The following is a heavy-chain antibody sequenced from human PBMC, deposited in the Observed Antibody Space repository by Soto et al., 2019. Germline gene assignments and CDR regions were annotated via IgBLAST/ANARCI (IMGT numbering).Heavy chain of an antibody. Sequence: QVQPQESGPGLVKPSETLSLTCTVSGGSVSSGSYYWSWIRQPPGKGLEWIGYIYYSGSTNYNPSLKSRVTISVDTSKNQFSLKLSSVTAADTAVYYCARGHLTTVTPDYWGQGTLVTVSS. CDR2: IYYSGST. CDR1: GGSVSSGSYY. J-gene: IGHJ4*02. V-gene: IGHV4-61*01. CDR3: ARGHLTTVTPDY. D-gene: IGHD4-17*01.